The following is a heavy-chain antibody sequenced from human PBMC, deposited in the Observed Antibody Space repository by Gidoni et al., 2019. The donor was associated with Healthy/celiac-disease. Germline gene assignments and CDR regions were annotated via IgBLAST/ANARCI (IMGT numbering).Heavy chain of an antibody. Sequence: EVQLVESGGGLVQPGGSLRLSCAASGFTFSSYWMHWVRQAPGKGLGWVSRINSDGSSTSYADSVKGRFTISRDNAKNTLYLQMNSLRAEDTAVYYCARGTYDFWSGYLPFDYWGQGTLVTVSS. CDR2: INSDGSST. CDR1: GFTFSSYW. D-gene: IGHD3-3*01. CDR3: ARGTYDFWSGYLPFDY. V-gene: IGHV3-74*01. J-gene: IGHJ4*02.